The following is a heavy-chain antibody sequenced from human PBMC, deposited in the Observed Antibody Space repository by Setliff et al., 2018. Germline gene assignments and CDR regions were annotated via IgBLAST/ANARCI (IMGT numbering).Heavy chain of an antibody. CDR3: ARAQVVFAISAPVWYFEV. CDR1: GDSLSDYY. J-gene: IGHJ2*01. D-gene: IGHD2-21*01. CDR2: INHSGST. V-gene: IGHV4-34*01. Sequence: SETLSLTCAVYGDSLSDYYWSWIRQAPGKGPKCIEEINHSGSTNYNPSLKSRVSISVEKSKNQFSLKLTSVTAADTAVYYCARAQVVFAISAPVWYFEVWGRGTQVTVSS.